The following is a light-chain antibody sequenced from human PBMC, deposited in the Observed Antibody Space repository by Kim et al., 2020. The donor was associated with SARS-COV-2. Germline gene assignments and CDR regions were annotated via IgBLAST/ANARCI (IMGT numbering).Light chain of an antibody. V-gene: IGLV3-1*01. Sequence: SYELTQPPSVSVSPGQTASITCPGDKLGDKYAWWYQQKPGQSPVLVIYQDTKRPSGIPERFSCSNSGNTATLTISGTQAMDEADYYCQAWDSSTAEFGGGTQLTVL. J-gene: IGLJ2*01. CDR2: QDT. CDR3: QAWDSSTAE. CDR1: KLGDKY.